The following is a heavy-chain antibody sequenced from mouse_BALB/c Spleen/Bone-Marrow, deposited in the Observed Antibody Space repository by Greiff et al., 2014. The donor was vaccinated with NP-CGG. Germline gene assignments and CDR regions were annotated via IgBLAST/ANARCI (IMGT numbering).Heavy chain of an antibody. CDR2: ISSGGSYT. CDR1: GFTFSTYG. CDR3: ARQGGYFDY. V-gene: IGHV5-6*01. J-gene: IGHJ2*01. Sequence: EVQLVESGGDLVKPGGSLKLSCAASGFTFSTYGMSWVRQTPDKRLEWVATISSGGSYTYYPDSVKGRFTISRDNAKNTLYLQMSSLKSEDTAMYYCARQGGYFDYWRQGTTLTVSS.